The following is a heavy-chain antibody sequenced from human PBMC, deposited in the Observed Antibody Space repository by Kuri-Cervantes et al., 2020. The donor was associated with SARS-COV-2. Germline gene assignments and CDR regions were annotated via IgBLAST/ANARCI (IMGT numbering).Heavy chain of an antibody. V-gene: IGHV1-18*01. CDR1: GYTFTSYG. CDR2: ISAYNGNT. CDR3: AAGLPAAMDYYYYMDV. J-gene: IGHJ6*03. D-gene: IGHD2-2*01. Sequence: VSVKVSCKASGYTFTSYGISWVRQAPGQGLEWMGWISAYNGNTNYAQKLQGRVTMTTDTSTSTAYMELSSLRSEDTAVYYCAAGLPAAMDYYYYMDVWGKGTTVTVSS.